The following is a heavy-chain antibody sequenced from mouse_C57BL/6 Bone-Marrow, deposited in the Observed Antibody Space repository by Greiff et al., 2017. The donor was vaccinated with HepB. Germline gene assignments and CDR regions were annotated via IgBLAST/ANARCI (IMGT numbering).Heavy chain of an antibody. CDR1: GYTFTSYW. D-gene: IGHD2-1*01. CDR2: INPSNGGT. J-gene: IGHJ4*01. V-gene: IGHV1-53*01. CDR3: ARWGGNYFYAMDY. Sequence: QVQLKQPGTELVKPGASVKLSCKASGYTFTSYWMHWVKQRPGQGLEWIGNINPSNGGTNYNEKFKSKATLTVDKASSTAYMQLSSLTSEDSAVYYCARWGGNYFYAMDYWGQGTSVTVSS.